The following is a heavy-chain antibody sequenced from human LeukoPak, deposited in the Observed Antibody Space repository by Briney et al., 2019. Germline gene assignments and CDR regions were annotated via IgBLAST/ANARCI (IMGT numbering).Heavy chain of an antibody. CDR3: ASGLTSGYYFDY. CDR2: IYYSGGT. V-gene: IGHV4-59*01. J-gene: IGHJ4*02. CDR1: GGSISSYY. D-gene: IGHD3-3*01. Sequence: PSETLSLTCTVSGGSISSYYWSWIRQPPGKGLEWIGYIYYSGGTNYNPSLKSRVTISVDTSKNQFSLKLSSVTAADTAVYCCASGLTSGYYFDYWGQGTLVTVSS.